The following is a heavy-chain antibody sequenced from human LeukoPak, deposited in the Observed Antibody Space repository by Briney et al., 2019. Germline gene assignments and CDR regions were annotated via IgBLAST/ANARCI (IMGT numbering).Heavy chain of an antibody. D-gene: IGHD6-13*01. CDR2: IRSKANSYAT. CDR1: TFTFSGSA. V-gene: IGHV3-73*01. CDR3: ARIWDLRFSSSWTGDY. Sequence: PGGSLRLSCAASTFTFSGSAIHWVRQASGKGLEWVGRIRSKANSYATAYAASVKGRFTISRDDSKNTAYLQMNSLRAEDTAVYYCARIWDLRFSSSWTGDYWGQGTLVTVSS. J-gene: IGHJ4*02.